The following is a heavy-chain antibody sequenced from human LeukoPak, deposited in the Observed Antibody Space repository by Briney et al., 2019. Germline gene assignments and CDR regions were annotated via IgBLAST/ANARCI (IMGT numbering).Heavy chain of an antibody. CDR2: ISAYSGDT. CDR3: AIYYDGSGYSDF. D-gene: IGHD3-22*01. J-gene: IGHJ4*02. Sequence: ASVKVSCKASGYTFIRYGISWVRQAPGQGLEWMGWISAYSGDTNYAQEHQGRVTMTTDTSTSTVYMELRSLRSDDTAVYYCAIYYDGSGYSDFWGQGTLVTVSA. V-gene: IGHV1-18*01. CDR1: GYTFIRYG.